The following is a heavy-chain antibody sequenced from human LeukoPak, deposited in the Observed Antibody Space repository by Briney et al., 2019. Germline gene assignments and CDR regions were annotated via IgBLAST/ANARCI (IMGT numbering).Heavy chain of an antibody. CDR2: INQDVSRV. V-gene: IGHV3-7*01. D-gene: IGHD2-8*01. CDR1: GFRFSRYW. Sequence: PGGSLRLSCAGSGFRFSRYWMAWVRQAPGKGLEWVASINQDVSRVHYVDSVKGRFTISRDNAKSSLFLQMTSLTVEDTAVYYCARLKDDVTKFDYWGQGTLVTVSS. J-gene: IGHJ4*02. CDR3: ARLKDDVTKFDY.